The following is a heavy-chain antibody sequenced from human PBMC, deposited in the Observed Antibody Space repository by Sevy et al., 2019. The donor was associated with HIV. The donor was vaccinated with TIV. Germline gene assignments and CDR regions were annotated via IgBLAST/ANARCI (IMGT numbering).Heavy chain of an antibody. J-gene: IGHJ6*02. CDR1: GGSISSSSYY. D-gene: IGHD3-22*01. V-gene: IGHV4-39*01. Sequence: SETLSLTCTVSGGSISSSSYYWGWIRQPPGKGLEWIGSIYYSGSTYYNPSLKSRVTISVDTSKNQFSLKLSSVTAADTAVYYCARDVTYYYDSSGFKGYYYYGMDVWGHGTTVTVSS. CDR3: ARDVTYYYDSSGFKGYYYYGMDV. CDR2: IYYSGST.